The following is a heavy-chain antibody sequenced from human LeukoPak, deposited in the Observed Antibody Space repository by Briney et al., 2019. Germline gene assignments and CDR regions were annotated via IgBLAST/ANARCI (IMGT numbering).Heavy chain of an antibody. D-gene: IGHD3-10*01. Sequence: GGSLRLSCAASEFTFSSYWMSWVRQAPGKGLEWVANIKQDGSEKYYVDSVKGRFTISRDNAKNSLYLQMNSLRAEDTAVYYCAKNWFGDSVFDYWGQGTLVTVSS. CDR3: AKNWFGDSVFDY. J-gene: IGHJ4*02. V-gene: IGHV3-7*01. CDR1: EFTFSSYW. CDR2: IKQDGSEK.